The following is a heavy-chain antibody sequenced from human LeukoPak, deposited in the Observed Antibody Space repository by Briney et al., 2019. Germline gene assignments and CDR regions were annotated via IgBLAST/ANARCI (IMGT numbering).Heavy chain of an antibody. CDR3: ARGLSIARLD. CDR1: GGSISSGSYY. V-gene: IGHV4-61*02. Sequence: KTSETLSLTCTVSGGSISSGSYYWSWIRQPAGKGLEWIGRIYTSGSTNYNPSLKSRVTISVDTPKNQFSLKLSSVTAADTAVYYCARGLSIARLDWGQGTLVTVSS. J-gene: IGHJ4*02. CDR2: IYTSGST. D-gene: IGHD6-6*01.